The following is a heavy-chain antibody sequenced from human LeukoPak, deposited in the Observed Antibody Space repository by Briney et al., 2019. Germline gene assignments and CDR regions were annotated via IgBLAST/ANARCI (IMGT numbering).Heavy chain of an antibody. D-gene: IGHD3-10*01. V-gene: IGHV3-23*01. J-gene: IGHJ3*02. CDR3: AKFYRMVRGVIRDDAFDI. CDR2: ISGSGGST. Sequence: GGSLRLSCAASGFTFSSYAMSWVRQAPGKGLEWVSAISGSGGSTYYADSAKGRFTISRDNSKNTLYLQMNSLRAEDTAVYYCAKFYRMVRGVIRDDAFDIWGQGTMVTVSS. CDR1: GFTFSSYA.